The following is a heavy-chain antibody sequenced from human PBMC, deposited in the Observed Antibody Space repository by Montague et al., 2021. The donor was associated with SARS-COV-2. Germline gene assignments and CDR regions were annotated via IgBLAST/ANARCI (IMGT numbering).Heavy chain of an antibody. J-gene: IGHJ4*02. D-gene: IGHD3-10*01. CDR3: SMGFNYGPFNL. V-gene: IGHV3-20*03. CDR2: T. Sequence: TDYEDSVKGRFIISRDNVKNSLYLQMNSLRAEDTALYYCSMGFNYGPFNLWGTGTLVTV.